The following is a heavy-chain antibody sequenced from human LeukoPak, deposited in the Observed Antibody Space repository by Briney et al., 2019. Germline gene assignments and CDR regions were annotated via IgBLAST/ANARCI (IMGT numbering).Heavy chain of an antibody. Sequence: PSETLSLTCTVSGGSISSYYWSWIRQPPGKGLEWIGYIYHSGSTNYNPSLKSRVTISVDTSKNQFSLKLSSVTAADTAVYYCARRGGYYDSSGYYDDPFDYWGQGTLATVSS. CDR2: IYHSGST. J-gene: IGHJ4*02. V-gene: IGHV4-59*01. CDR1: GGSISSYY. D-gene: IGHD3-22*01. CDR3: ARRGGYYDSSGYYDDPFDY.